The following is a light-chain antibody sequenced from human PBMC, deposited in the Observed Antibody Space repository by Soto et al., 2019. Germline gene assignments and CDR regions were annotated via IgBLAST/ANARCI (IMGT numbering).Light chain of an antibody. J-gene: IGKJ1*01. CDR3: QQYNTYSWT. CDR1: QSINSW. V-gene: IGKV1-5*03. Sequence: DIQMTQSPSTLSASVGDRVIITCRASQSINSWLAWYQQKPGKAPELLISKASSLQSGVPPRFSGSGSGTEFTLTISSLQPDDFATYYYQQYNTYSWTFGQGTKVEIK. CDR2: KAS.